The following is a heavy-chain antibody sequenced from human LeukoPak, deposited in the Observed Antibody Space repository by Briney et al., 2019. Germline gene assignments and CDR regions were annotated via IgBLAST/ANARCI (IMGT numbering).Heavy chain of an antibody. CDR1: GFTVSSNY. CDR2: IYGGGNI. Sequence: GGSLRLSCAASGFTVSSNYMNWVRQAPGKGLEWVSVIYGGGNIYYADSVKGRFTISRDNPKNLLYLEMKSLRAEDTAVYYCARDLRGGSVFDYWGQGTLVTVSS. CDR3: ARDLRGGSVFDY. D-gene: IGHD3-10*01. J-gene: IGHJ4*02. V-gene: IGHV3-53*01.